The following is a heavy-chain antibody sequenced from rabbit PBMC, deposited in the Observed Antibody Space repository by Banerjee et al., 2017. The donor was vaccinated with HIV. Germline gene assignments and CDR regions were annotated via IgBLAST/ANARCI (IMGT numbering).Heavy chain of an antibody. V-gene: IGHV1S45*01. D-gene: IGHD5-1*01. CDR1: GFSFSSGYW. Sequence: EESGGGLVQPEGSLTLTCKASGFSFSSGYWICWVRQAPGKGLELIACIADGSSGTTYYASWAKGRFTISKTSSTTVTLQMTSLTAADTATYFCATSDGGSYHPNLWGQGTLVTVS. J-gene: IGHJ4*01. CDR2: IADGSSGTT. CDR3: ATSDGGSYHPNL.